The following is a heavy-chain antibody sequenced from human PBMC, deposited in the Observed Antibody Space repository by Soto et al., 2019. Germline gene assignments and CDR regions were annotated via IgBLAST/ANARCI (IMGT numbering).Heavy chain of an antibody. J-gene: IGHJ5*02. V-gene: IGHV3-23*01. CDR3: AKSDRGWFGPVDP. D-gene: IGHD3-16*01. Sequence: EVQLLESGGGLVQPGGSLRLSCAASGFTFSSYAMSWVRQAPGKGLEWVSAISGSGGSTYYADSVKGRFTISRDTSKSTLYLQMTSLRAEDTAVYYCAKSDRGWFGPVDPWGQGTLVTVSS. CDR1: GFTFSSYA. CDR2: ISGSGGST.